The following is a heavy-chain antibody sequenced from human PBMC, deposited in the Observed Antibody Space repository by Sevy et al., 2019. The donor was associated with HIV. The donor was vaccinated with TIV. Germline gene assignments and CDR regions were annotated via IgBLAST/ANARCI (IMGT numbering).Heavy chain of an antibody. J-gene: IGHJ4*02. D-gene: IGHD3-16*01. CDR1: GFIFNSYT. Sequence: GGSLILSCVASGFIFNSYTMSWVRQAPGKGLEWVSTISGSGGSVYYPDSLKGRFTISRDNFKNTVSLQMNSLRAEDTAVYYCTNRGGVIITGFESWGQGTLVTVSS. CDR3: TNRGGVIITGFES. CDR2: ISGSGGSV. V-gene: IGHV3-23*01.